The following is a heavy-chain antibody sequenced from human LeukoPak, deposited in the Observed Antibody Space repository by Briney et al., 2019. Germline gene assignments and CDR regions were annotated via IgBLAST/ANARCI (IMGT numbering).Heavy chain of an antibody. CDR1: GYTFTSYY. CDR3: ARAQAQAYGSGSYYIPVISGSDY. J-gene: IGHJ4*02. Sequence: ASVKVSCKASGYTFTSYYMHWVRQAPGQGLEWMGIINPSGGSTSYAQKFQGRVTMTRDMSTSTVYMELSSLRSEDTAVYYCARAQAQAYGSGSYYIPVISGSDYWGQGTLVTVSS. V-gene: IGHV1-46*01. CDR2: INPSGGST. D-gene: IGHD3-10*01.